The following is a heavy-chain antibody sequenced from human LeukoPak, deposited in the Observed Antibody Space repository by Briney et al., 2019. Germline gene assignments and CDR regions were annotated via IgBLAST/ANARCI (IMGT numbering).Heavy chain of an antibody. CDR3: ASWDWNPNYYFDY. CDR2: INPNSGGT. D-gene: IGHD1-1*01. CDR1: GYTFTSNY. V-gene: IGHV1-2*06. J-gene: IGHJ4*02. Sequence: ASVKVSCKASGYTFTSNYIHWVRQAPGQGLEWMGRINPNSGGTNYAQKFQGRVTMTRDTSITTAYMELSSLRSDDTAVYYCASWDWNPNYYFDYWGQGTLVTVSS.